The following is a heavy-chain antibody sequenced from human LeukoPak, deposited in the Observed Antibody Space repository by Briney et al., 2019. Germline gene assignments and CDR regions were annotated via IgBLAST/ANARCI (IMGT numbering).Heavy chain of an antibody. CDR1: GFTFSSYA. Sequence: PGGSLRLSCAASGFTFSSYAMSWVRQAPGQGLEWVSAISGSGDSTYYADSVKGRFTIARDNSRNTLYLQMNSLRAEDTAVYYCARSLVAATRGRSDPWGQGTLVTVSS. J-gene: IGHJ5*02. CDR3: ARSLVAATRGRSDP. D-gene: IGHD2-15*01. CDR2: ISGSGDST. V-gene: IGHV3-23*01.